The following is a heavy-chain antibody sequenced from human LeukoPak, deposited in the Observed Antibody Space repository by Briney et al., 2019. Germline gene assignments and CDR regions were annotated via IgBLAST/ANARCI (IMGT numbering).Heavy chain of an antibody. CDR2: IYSGGST. J-gene: IGHJ4*02. D-gene: IGHD6-6*01. V-gene: IGHV3-53*01. Sequence: GGSLRLSCAASGFTVSSNYMSWVRQAPGKGLEWVSVIYSGGSTYYADSVKGRFTISRDNSKNTLYLQMNSLRAEDTAVYYCATSIGSRPVGDFFDYWGQGTLVTVSS. CDR3: ATSIGSRPVGDFFDY. CDR1: GFTVSSNY.